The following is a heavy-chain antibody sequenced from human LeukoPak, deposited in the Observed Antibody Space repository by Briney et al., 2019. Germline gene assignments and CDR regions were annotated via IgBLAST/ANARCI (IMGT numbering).Heavy chain of an antibody. Sequence: SETLSLTCTVSGGSISSSSNYWGWIRQPPGKGLEWIGSIYYSGSTYYNPSLKSRVTISVDTSKNQFSLMLSSVTAADTAVYYCARRGGGYDIVYWGQGTLVTVSS. V-gene: IGHV4-39*01. J-gene: IGHJ4*02. CDR2: IYYSGST. D-gene: IGHD5-12*01. CDR1: GGSISSSSNY. CDR3: ARRGGGYDIVY.